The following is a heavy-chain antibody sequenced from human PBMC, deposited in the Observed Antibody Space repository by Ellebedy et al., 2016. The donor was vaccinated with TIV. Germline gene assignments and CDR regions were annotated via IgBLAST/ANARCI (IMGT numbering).Heavy chain of an antibody. J-gene: IGHJ4*02. CDR2: INHSGST. Sequence: GSLRLXXAVYGGSFSNYYWTWIRQPPGKGLEWIGEINHSGSTNYNPSLKSRVTISVDTSKKQFSLKLSSVTAADTAFYYCARHFSGGSSWTAFDYWGQGTLVTVSS. CDR3: ARHFSGGSSWTAFDY. CDR1: GGSFSNYY. D-gene: IGHD6-13*01. V-gene: IGHV4-34*01.